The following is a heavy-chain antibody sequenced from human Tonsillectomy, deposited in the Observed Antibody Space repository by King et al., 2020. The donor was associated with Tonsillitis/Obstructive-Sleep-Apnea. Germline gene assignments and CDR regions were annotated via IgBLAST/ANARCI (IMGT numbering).Heavy chain of an antibody. J-gene: IGHJ4*02. Sequence: QLVQSGPEVKKPGTSVKGSCKASGFTFTSSAVQWVRQARGQRLEWIGWIVGGSGNTNYAQKVQERVTITRDMSTSTAYLELSSLRSEEAAVHYCAAASGWHYYFDYWGQGTLVTVSS. CDR3: AAASGWHYYFDY. CDR2: IVGGSGNT. D-gene: IGHD6-19*01. V-gene: IGHV1-58*01. CDR1: GFTFTSSA.